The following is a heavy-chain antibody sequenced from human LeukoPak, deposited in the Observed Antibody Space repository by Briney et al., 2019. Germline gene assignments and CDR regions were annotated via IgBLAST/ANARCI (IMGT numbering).Heavy chain of an antibody. CDR1: GYTLTDYY. Sequence: ASVKVSCKASGYTLTDYYMHWVRQAPGKGLEWMGRADPEDGEAIYAAKFQGRVTITADTSMDTVYMELSSLRSEDTAVYYCVTPTREKTVAAVYLSWGQGTQVTVSS. J-gene: IGHJ5*02. CDR2: ADPEDGEA. V-gene: IGHV1-69-2*01. CDR3: VTPTREKTVAAVYLS. D-gene: IGHD2-15*01.